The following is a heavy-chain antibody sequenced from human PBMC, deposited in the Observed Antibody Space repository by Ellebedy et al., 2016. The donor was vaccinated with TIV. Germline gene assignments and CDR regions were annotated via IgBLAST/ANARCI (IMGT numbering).Heavy chain of an antibody. J-gene: IGHJ4*02. Sequence: GESLKISXAASGFTFSSYAMHWVRQAPGKGLEWVAVISYDGSNKYYADSVKGRFTISRDNSKNTLYLQMNSLRAEDTAVYYCARDVGYYYDSSGYYNYWGQGTLVTVSS. V-gene: IGHV3-30-3*01. CDR3: ARDVGYYYDSSGYYNY. CDR1: GFTFSSYA. CDR2: ISYDGSNK. D-gene: IGHD3-22*01.